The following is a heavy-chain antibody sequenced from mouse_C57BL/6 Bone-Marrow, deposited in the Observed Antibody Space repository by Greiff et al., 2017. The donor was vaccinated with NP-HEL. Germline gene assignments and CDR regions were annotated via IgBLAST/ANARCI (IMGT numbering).Heavy chain of an antibody. D-gene: IGHD2-2*01. V-gene: IGHV1-59*01. CDR3: ARVSTMVKWFGY. Sequence: QVQLQQPGAELVRPGTSVKLSCKASGYTFTSYWLHWVKQRPGQGLVWIGVIDPSDSYTNYNQKFKGKATLTVDPSSSTSYMHLSSLTSVDSAVFNCARVSTMVKWFGYWGQGTLVNVSA. CDR2: IDPSDSYT. J-gene: IGHJ3*01. CDR1: GYTFTSYW.